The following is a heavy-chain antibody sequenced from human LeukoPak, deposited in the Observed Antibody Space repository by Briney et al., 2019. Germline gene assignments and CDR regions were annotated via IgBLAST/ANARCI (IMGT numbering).Heavy chain of an antibody. J-gene: IGHJ5*02. Sequence: GGSLRLSCAASGFTFSSYGMSWVRQAPGKGLEWVSGISSSGGSTYYADSVKGRFTISRDNAKNSLYLQMNSLRAEDTAVYYCARVGYYYGSGNYNWFDPWGQGTLVTVSS. CDR2: ISSSGGST. D-gene: IGHD3-10*01. CDR3: ARVGYYYGSGNYNWFDP. V-gene: IGHV3-23*01. CDR1: GFTFSSYG.